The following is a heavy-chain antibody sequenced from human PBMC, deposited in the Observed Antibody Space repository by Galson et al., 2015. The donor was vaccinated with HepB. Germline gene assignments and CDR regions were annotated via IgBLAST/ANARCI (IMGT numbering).Heavy chain of an antibody. CDR3: ATSAVGWLDIDY. D-gene: IGHD6-19*01. Sequence: SETLSVTCTVSGGSISSSSYYWGWIRQPPGKGLEWIGSIYYSGSTYYNPSLKSRVTISVDTSKNQFSLKLSSVTAADTAVYYCATSAVGWLDIDYWGQGTLVTVAS. CDR2: IYYSGST. V-gene: IGHV4-39*01. CDR1: GGSISSSSYY. J-gene: IGHJ4*02.